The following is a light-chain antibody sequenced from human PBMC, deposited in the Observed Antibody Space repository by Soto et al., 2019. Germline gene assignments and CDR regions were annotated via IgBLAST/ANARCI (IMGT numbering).Light chain of an antibody. CDR2: GAS. Sequence: EIVMTQSPATLSVSPGERATLSCRASQSVSSNLAWYQQKPGQAPRLLIYGASTRATGIPARFSGSGSGTEFTLTISSLQSEDFAVYYCQQYNSYGDTFGQGTKVEIK. J-gene: IGKJ1*01. V-gene: IGKV3-15*01. CDR3: QQYNSYGDT. CDR1: QSVSSN.